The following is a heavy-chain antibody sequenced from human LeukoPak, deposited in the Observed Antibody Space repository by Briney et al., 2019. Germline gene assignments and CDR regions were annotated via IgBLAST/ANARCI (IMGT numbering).Heavy chain of an antibody. D-gene: IGHD3-9*01. V-gene: IGHV3-30*03. Sequence: GGSLRLSCAASGFTFSSYWMSWVRQAPGKGLEWVAVISYDGSNKYYADSVKGRFTISRDNSKNTLYLQMNSLRAEDTAVYYCAREATYYDILTGYYNGPFDYWGQGTLVTVSS. J-gene: IGHJ4*02. CDR1: GFTFSSYW. CDR2: ISYDGSNK. CDR3: AREATYYDILTGYYNGPFDY.